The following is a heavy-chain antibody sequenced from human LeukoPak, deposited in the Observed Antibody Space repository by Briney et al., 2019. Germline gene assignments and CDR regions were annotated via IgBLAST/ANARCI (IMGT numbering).Heavy chain of an antibody. CDR1: GFTFSNAW. Sequence: PGGSLRLSCAASGFTFSNAWMSWVRQAPGRGLEWVGRIESKTDGGTTDYAAPVKGRFTISRDDSKNTLYLQMNSLKTEDTAVYYCTTLTNDSGYDYWGQGTLVTVSS. D-gene: IGHD4-17*01. CDR2: IESKTDGGTT. CDR3: TTLTNDSGYDY. V-gene: IGHV3-15*04. J-gene: IGHJ4*02.